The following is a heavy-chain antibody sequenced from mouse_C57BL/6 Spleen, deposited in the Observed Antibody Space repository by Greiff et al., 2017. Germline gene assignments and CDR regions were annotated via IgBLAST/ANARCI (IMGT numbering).Heavy chain of an antibody. Sequence: QVQLQQPGTELVKPGASVKLSCKASGYTFTSYWMHWVKQRPGQGLEWIGNINPSNGGTNYNEKFKSKATLSVDKSSSTAYMQLSSLTSEDSAVYYCARGFYGNYEYYFDYWGQGTTLTVSS. J-gene: IGHJ2*01. CDR1: GYTFTSYW. CDR2: INPSNGGT. V-gene: IGHV1-53*01. D-gene: IGHD2-1*01. CDR3: ARGFYGNYEYYFDY.